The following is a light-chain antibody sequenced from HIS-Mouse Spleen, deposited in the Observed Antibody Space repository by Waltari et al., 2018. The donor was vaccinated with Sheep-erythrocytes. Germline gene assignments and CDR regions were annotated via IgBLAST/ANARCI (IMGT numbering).Light chain of an antibody. J-gene: IGLJ3*02. Sequence: QSVLTQPPSASGTPGQRVTIPCSGSRSNIGSNTVPWYQQLPGTAPKLLIYSNNQRPSGVPDRFSGSKSGTSASLAISGLQSEDEADYYCAAWDDSLNGPVFGGGTKLTVL. CDR3: AAWDDSLNGPV. CDR1: RSNIGSNT. CDR2: SNN. V-gene: IGLV1-44*01.